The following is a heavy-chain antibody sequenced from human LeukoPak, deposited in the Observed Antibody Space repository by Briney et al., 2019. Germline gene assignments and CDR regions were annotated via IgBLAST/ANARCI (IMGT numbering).Heavy chain of an antibody. CDR2: IRYDGSNK. D-gene: IGHD3-3*01. CDR1: GFTFSSYG. V-gene: IGHV3-30*02. J-gene: IGHJ4*02. Sequence: PGGSLRLSCAASGFTFSSYGMHWVRQAPGKGLEWVAFIRYDGSNKYYADSVKGRFTISRDNSKNTLYLQMNSLRAEDTAVYYCAKARVTILSLFDYWGQGTLVTVSS. CDR3: AKARVTILSLFDY.